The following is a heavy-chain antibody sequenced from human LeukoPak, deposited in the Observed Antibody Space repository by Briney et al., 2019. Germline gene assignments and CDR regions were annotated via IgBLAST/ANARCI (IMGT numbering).Heavy chain of an antibody. J-gene: IGHJ5*02. V-gene: IGHV4-59*01. CDR2: MYYSGST. CDR3: AREPGFDSSGYLNWFDP. CDR1: GGSISSYY. Sequence: SETLSLTCTVSGGSISSYYWSWIRQPPGKGLEWIGYMYYSGSTNYNPSLRSRVTISVDTSKNQLSLKLSSVTAADTAVYYCAREPGFDSSGYLNWFDPWGQGTLVTVSS. D-gene: IGHD3-22*01.